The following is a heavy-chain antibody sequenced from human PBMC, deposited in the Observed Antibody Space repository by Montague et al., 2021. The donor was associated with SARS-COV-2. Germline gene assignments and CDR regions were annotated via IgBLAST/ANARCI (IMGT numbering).Heavy chain of an antibody. CDR2: IYHSGST. CDR1: GYSISSGYY. D-gene: IGHD2-2*01. CDR3: ARSQDCSTTSCHFDY. V-gene: IGHV4-38-2*02. Sequence: SETLSLTCTVSGYSISSGYYWGWIRQPPGKGLEWIGSIYHSGSTXYNPSLKSRVTISVDTSKNQFSLKLSSVTAADTAVYYCARSQDCSTTSCHFDYWSQGTLVTVSS. J-gene: IGHJ4*02.